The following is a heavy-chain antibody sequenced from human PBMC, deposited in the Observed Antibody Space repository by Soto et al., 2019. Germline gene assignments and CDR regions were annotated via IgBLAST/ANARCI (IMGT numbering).Heavy chain of an antibody. V-gene: IGHV4-39*01. CDR1: RVSISTSVYY. CDR3: ARQGSRAFDI. CDR2: IYYSGSA. D-gene: IGHD2-15*01. J-gene: IGHJ3*02. Sequence: SETLSLTCTFSRVSISTSVYYWGWIRQPPGRGLEWMANIYYSGSAYYNPSLKSRVSTSVDTSKNQFSLKLRSVTAADTAVYYCARQGSRAFDIWGQGTMVT.